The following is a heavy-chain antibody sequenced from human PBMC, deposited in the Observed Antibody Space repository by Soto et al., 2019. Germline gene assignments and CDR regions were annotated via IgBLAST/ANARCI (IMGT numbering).Heavy chain of an antibody. Sequence: PGGSLRLSCAASGFTFSDAWMNWVRQAPGKGLEWVGHVTTKTDGETTEYAAFVKGRFSISRDDSTNTLFLQMTSLETDDTAMYYCNTLGTSWGQGTLVNVSS. V-gene: IGHV3-15*07. CDR2: VTTKTDGETT. J-gene: IGHJ5*02. CDR3: NTLGTS. CDR1: GFTFSDAW.